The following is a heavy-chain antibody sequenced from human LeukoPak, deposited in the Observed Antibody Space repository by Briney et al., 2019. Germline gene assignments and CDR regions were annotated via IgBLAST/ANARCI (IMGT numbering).Heavy chain of an antibody. V-gene: IGHV4-39*07. CDR2: IYYSGST. D-gene: IGHD3-10*01. Sequence: SETLSLTCTVSGGSISSSSYYWGWIRQPPGKGLEWIGNIYYSGSTYYNPSLKSRVTISVDTSKNQFSLKLSSVTAADTAVYYCARDIAGSGSYFDYWGQGTLVTVSS. CDR1: GGSISSSSYY. J-gene: IGHJ4*02. CDR3: ARDIAGSGSYFDY.